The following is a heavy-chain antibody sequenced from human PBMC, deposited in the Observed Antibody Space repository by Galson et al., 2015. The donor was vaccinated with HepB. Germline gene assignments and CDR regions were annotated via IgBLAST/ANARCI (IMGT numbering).Heavy chain of an antibody. V-gene: IGHV3-48*04. Sequence: SLRLSCAASGFTFSSYSMNWVRQAPGKGLEWVSYISSSSSTIYYADSVKGRFTISRDNAKNSLYLQMNSLRAEDTAVYYCARDRMGFDYWGQGTLVTVSS. CDR2: ISSSSSTI. CDR3: ARDRMGFDY. CDR1: GFTFSSYS. D-gene: IGHD2-8*01. J-gene: IGHJ4*02.